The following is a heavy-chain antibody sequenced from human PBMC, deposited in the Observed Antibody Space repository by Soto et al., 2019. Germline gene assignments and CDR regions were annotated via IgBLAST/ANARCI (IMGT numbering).Heavy chain of an antibody. V-gene: IGHV3-48*03. CDR2: ISSSGSTI. J-gene: IGHJ3*02. Sequence: GGSLRLSCAASGFTFSSYEMNWVRQAPGKGLEWVSYISSSGSTIYYADSVKGRFTISRDNAKNSLYLQMNSLRAEDTAVYYCARVPVGPDAFDIWGQGTMVTVSS. CDR1: GFTFSSYE. CDR3: ARVPVGPDAFDI. D-gene: IGHD1-26*01.